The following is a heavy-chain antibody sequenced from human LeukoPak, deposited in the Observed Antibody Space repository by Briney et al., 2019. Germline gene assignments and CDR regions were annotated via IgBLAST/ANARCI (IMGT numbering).Heavy chain of an antibody. J-gene: IGHJ4*02. CDR2: ISSSRSTI. CDR1: GFTFSAYS. CDR3: ASPPGARPDL. Sequence: GGSLRLSCAASGFTFSAYSMNWVRQAPGKGLEWVSYISSSRSTIYYADSVKGRFTISRDNAKNSLYLQMNSLRPEDTAVYYCASPPGARPDLWGQGTLVTVSS. D-gene: IGHD1-26*01. V-gene: IGHV3-48*01.